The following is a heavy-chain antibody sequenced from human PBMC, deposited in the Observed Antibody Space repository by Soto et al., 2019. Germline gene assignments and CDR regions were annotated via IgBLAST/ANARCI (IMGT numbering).Heavy chain of an antibody. D-gene: IGHD1-1*01. CDR3: VRLMSTDTTGYFDY. CDR2: VYRHDDK. Sequence: QITLKHSGPTLVKPTQTLTLTCTVSGFSLTTPGLGVGWIRQPPGKALEWLTLVYRHDDKRYSSSLRDRLTIARDTSNNQVVLSMTNMDPEDSATYYCVRLMSTDTTGYFDYWGQGILVTVSS. CDR1: GFSLTTPGLG. V-gene: IGHV2-5*01. J-gene: IGHJ4*02.